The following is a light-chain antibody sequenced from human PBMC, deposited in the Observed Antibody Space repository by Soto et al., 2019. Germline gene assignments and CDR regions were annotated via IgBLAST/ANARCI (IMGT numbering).Light chain of an antibody. CDR3: QSYDNSLSGL. J-gene: IGLJ2*01. V-gene: IGLV1-40*01. CDR2: GNN. CDR1: SSNIGAGYD. Sequence: QSVLTQPPSVSGAPGQRVTISCTGSSSNIGAGYDVHWYQQLPGTAPKLLIYGNNNRPSGVPDRFSGSKPGTSASLAITGLQTDDEADYYCQSYDNSLSGLFGGGTKLTVL.